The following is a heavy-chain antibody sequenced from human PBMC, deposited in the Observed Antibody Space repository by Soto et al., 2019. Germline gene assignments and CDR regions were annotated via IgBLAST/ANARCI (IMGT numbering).Heavy chain of an antibody. CDR3: AKTLTNATY. J-gene: IGHJ4*02. CDR1: GFTFSSYG. V-gene: IGHV3-30*18. Sequence: QVQLVESGGGVVQPGRSLRLSCAASGFTFSSYGMHWVRQAPGTGLEWVAVISYDGSNKYYADSVKGRFTISRDNSKNTLYLQMNSLRAEDTAVYYCAKTLTNATYRGQGTLVTVSS. CDR2: ISYDGSNK. D-gene: IGHD1-1*01.